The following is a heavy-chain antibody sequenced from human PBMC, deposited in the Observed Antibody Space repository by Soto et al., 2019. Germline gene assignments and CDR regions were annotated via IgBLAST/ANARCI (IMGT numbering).Heavy chain of an antibody. CDR3: ASRDPGTSVDY. V-gene: IGHV4-4*02. D-gene: IGHD1-7*01. J-gene: IGHJ4*02. CDR1: VGSFTSNNW. Sequence: SETLSLTCAVSVGSFTSNNWWTWVRQPPGQGREWIGEIYRTGSTNYNPSLKSRVTISLDKSENQCSLKVTSLAAADTAVYYCASRDPGTSVDYWGQGTLVTVSS. CDR2: IYRTGST.